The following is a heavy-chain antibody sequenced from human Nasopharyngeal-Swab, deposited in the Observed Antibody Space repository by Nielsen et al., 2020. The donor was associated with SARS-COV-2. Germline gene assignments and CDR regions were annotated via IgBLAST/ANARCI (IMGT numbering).Heavy chain of an antibody. CDR3: AKDLDPLNYYDSSGVLGY. CDR1: GFTFSSYA. CDR2: IYSGGSST. D-gene: IGHD3-22*01. J-gene: IGHJ4*02. Sequence: GESLKISCAASGFTFSSYAMGWVRQAPGKGLEWVSVIYSGGSSTYYADSVKGRFTISRDNSKNTLYLQMNSLRAEDTAVYYCAKDLDPLNYYDSSGVLGYWGQGTLVTVSS. V-gene: IGHV3-23*03.